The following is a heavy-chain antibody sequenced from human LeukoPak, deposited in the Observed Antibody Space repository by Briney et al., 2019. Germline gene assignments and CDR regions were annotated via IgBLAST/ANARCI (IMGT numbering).Heavy chain of an antibody. CDR2: IYNGGST. J-gene: IGHJ4*02. D-gene: IGHD2-15*01. CDR3: ARVYGSSYYFDY. V-gene: IGHV3-66*01. CDR1: GFTVSSYY. Sequence: GGSLRLSCAGSGFTVSSYYMSWVRQAPGKGLEWISVIYNGGSTHYADSVKGRFASSRDNSKNTLYLQMDSLRAEDTAIYYCARVYGSSYYFDYWGQGTLVTVSS.